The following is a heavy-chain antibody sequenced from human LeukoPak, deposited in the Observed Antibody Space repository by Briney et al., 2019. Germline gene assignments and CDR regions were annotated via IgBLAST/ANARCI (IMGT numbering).Heavy chain of an antibody. CDR2: MNPNSGNT. CDR3: ARDSEGGSGWFDP. J-gene: IGHJ5*02. D-gene: IGHD3-16*01. V-gene: IGHV1-8*01. Sequence: ASVKVSCKASGYTFTSYDINWVRQATGQGLVWMGWMNPNSGNTGYAQKFQGRVTITRDTPINTAYMELSSLRSEDTAVYYCARDSEGGSGWFDPWGQGTLVTVSS. CDR1: GYTFTSYD.